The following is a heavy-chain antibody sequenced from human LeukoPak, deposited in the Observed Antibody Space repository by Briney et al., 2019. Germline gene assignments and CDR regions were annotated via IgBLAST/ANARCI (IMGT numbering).Heavy chain of an antibody. CDR1: GFIFSDYA. Sequence: GGSLRLSCAASGFIFSDYAMHWVRQAPGKGLEWVALVSYDGRNENYADSVKGRFTISRDTSKSTLYLQMNSLRGEDTAVYYCARDGRSAFDIWGQGTMVTVSS. CDR2: VSYDGRNE. V-gene: IGHV3-30*04. CDR3: ARDGRSAFDI. J-gene: IGHJ3*02. D-gene: IGHD1-26*01.